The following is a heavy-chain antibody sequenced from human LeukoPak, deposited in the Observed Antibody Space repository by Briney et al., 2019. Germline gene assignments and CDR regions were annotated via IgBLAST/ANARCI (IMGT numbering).Heavy chain of an antibody. CDR1: GFTFSSYG. CDR3: AREGEYYCSGGSCYSGIHFDY. Sequence: PGGSLRLSCAASGFTFSSYGMHWVRQAPGKGLEWVAVIWYDGSNKYDADSVKGRFTISRDNSKNTLYLQMNSLRAEDTAVYYCAREGEYYCSGGSCYSGIHFDYWGQGTLVTVSS. CDR2: IWYDGSNK. D-gene: IGHD2-15*01. J-gene: IGHJ4*02. V-gene: IGHV3-33*01.